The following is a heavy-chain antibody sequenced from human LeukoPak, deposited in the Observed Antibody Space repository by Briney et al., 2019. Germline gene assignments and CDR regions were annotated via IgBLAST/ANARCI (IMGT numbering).Heavy chain of an antibody. D-gene: IGHD2-15*01. CDR3: ATSGGYCSGGSCYGY. CDR1: GGTFSSYA. J-gene: IGHJ4*02. V-gene: IGHV1-69*05. Sequence: GSSVKVSCKASGGTFSSYAISWVRQAPGQGLEWMGGIIPIFGTANYAQKFQGRVTITTDESTSTAYMELSSLRSEDTAVYYCATSGGYCSGGSCYGYWGQGTLVTVSS. CDR2: IIPIFGTA.